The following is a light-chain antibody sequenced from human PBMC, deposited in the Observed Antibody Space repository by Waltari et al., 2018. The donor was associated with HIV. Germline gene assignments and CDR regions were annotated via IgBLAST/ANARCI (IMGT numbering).Light chain of an antibody. Sequence: QSVLTQPPSVSGAPGQRVPISCTGRSSNIGAGYAVHWYQQLPGTAPKLLIYGNTNRPSGVPDRFSGSKSGTSPSLAITGLQAEDEADYYCQSYDSSLTGSVFGGGTKLTVL. CDR1: SSNIGAGYA. CDR2: GNT. CDR3: QSYDSSLTGSV. J-gene: IGLJ2*01. V-gene: IGLV1-40*01.